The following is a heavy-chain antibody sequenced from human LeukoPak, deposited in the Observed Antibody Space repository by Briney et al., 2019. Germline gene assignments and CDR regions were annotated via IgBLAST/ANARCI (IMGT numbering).Heavy chain of an antibody. D-gene: IGHD2-2*01. CDR1: GYTFTSYA. V-gene: IGHV7-4-1*02. CDR3: AREAYCSSTSCYEGQLNWFDP. Sequence: GASVKVSCKASGYTFTSYAMNWVRQAPGQGLEWMGWINTNTGNPTYAQGFTGRFVFSLDTSVSTAYLQISSLKAEDTAVYYCAREAYCSSTSCYEGQLNWFDPWGQGTLVTVSS. J-gene: IGHJ5*02. CDR2: INTNTGNP.